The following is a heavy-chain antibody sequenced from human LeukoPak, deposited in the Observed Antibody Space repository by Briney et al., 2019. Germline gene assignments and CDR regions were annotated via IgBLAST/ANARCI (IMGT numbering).Heavy chain of an antibody. CDR3: VREGTTDY. CDR2: TRNKANSYTT. D-gene: IGHD4-11*01. CDR1: GFTFSDHY. V-gene: IGHV3-72*01. Sequence: GGSLRLSCAASGFTFSDHYMDWVHQAPGKGLEWVGRTRNKANSYTTEYAASVKGRFTISRDDSKNSLYLQMNSLKTEDTAVYYCVREGTTDYWGQGTLVTVSS. J-gene: IGHJ4*02.